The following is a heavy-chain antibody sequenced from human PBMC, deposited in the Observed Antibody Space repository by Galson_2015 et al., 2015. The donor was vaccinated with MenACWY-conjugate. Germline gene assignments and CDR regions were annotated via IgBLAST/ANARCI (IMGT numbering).Heavy chain of an antibody. J-gene: IGHJ4*02. CDR1: GFIFSSYC. V-gene: IGHV3-21*01. CDR2: ISSSSSYI. D-gene: IGHD3-22*01. Sequence: SLRLSCAASGFIFSSYCMNWVRQAPGKGLEWVSSISSSSSYIYYADSVKGRFTISRDNARNSLYLQMNSLRAEDTAVYYCARSSVTFDSSGYYHVLGGQGTQVTVSS. CDR3: ARSSVTFDSSGYYHVL.